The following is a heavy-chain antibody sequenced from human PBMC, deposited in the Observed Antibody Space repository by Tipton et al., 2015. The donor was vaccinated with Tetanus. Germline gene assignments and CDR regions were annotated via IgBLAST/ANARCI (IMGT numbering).Heavy chain of an antibody. J-gene: IGHJ6*02. CDR2: ISSTSSTI. Sequence: SLRLSCAASGFTFSSYSINWVRQAPGKGLEWVSYISSTSSTIYYADSVKGRFTISRDNAKNSLYLQMNSLRAEDTAVYYCARVIAVKGMDVWGQGTTVTVSS. CDR3: ARVIAVKGMDV. D-gene: IGHD6-19*01. CDR1: GFTFSSYS. V-gene: IGHV3-48*01.